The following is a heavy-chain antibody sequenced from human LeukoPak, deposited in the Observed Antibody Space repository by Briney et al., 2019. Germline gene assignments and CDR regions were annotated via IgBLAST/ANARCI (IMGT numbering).Heavy chain of an antibody. CDR1: GFNLRTYA. D-gene: IGHD2-15*01. J-gene: IGHJ4*02. V-gene: IGHV3-23*01. CDR3: AKGLVVNDNYFDN. Sequence: PGQSLRLSCAASGFNLRTYAMNWVRLVPGKGLEWVATIGGSDDPTYYADSVKGRFTISSDFSTSTVSLQMNNLRVEDTAVYFCAKGLVVNDNYFDNWGQGTLVTVSS. CDR2: IGGSDDPT.